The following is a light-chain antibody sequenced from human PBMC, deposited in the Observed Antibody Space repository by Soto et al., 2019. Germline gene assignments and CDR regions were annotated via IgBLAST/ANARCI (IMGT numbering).Light chain of an antibody. CDR2: AAS. V-gene: IGKV1-9*01. Sequence: DIQLTQSPSFLSASVGDRVTITCRASQGISSYLAWYQQKPGKAPKLLIYAASTLQSGVPSRFSGSGSGTEFALTMRSLQPDDFATYYCQQLNRYHLSFGRGTKVNI. J-gene: IGKJ4*01. CDR1: QGISSY. CDR3: QQLNRYHLS.